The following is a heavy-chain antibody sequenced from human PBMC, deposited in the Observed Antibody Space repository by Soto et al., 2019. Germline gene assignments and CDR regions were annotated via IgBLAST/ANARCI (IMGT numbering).Heavy chain of an antibody. CDR2: INPNNGDT. D-gene: IGHD5-12*01. V-gene: IGHV1-2*02. J-gene: IGHJ4*02. Sequence: VASVKVSCKASGYTFSGYYIHWVRQAPGQGLEWMGWINPNNGDTHYAQNFQGRVTMTRDTSTSTASMELSSLTFDDTAVYFCARHSGYDYVFDYWGQGTLVTVSS. CDR1: GYTFSGYY. CDR3: ARHSGYDYVFDY.